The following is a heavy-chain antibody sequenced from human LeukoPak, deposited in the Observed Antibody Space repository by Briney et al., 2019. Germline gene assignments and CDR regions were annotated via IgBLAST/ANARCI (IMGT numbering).Heavy chain of an antibody. CDR3: ASSGARRQRFDY. J-gene: IGHJ4*02. CDR1: GGTFSSYA. Sequence: SVKVSCKASGGTFSSYAISWVRQAPGQGLEWMGRIIPILGTANYAQKFQGRVTITADKSTSTAYMELSSLRSEDTAVYYCASSGARRQRFDYWGQGTLVTVSS. D-gene: IGHD6-25*01. V-gene: IGHV1-69*04. CDR2: IIPILGTA.